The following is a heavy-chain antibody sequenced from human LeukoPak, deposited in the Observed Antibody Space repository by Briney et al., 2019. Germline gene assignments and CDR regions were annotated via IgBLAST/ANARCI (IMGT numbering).Heavy chain of an antibody. Sequence: PGGSLRLSCAASGFTFSSYTMNWVRQAPGKGLEWVSSISSSSHIYYADSVKGRFTISRDNAKNSLYLQMNSLGAEDTAVYYCARVVPGTGFFYWGQGTLVTVSS. J-gene: IGHJ4*02. CDR1: GFTFSSYT. D-gene: IGHD2-8*02. CDR3: ARVVPGTGFFY. V-gene: IGHV3-21*01. CDR2: ISSSSHI.